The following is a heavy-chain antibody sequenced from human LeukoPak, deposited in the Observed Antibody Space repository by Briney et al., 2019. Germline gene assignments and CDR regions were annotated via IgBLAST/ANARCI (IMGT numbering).Heavy chain of an antibody. J-gene: IGHJ4*02. CDR1: GYTFTGYY. CDR2: INPNSGGT. Sequence: ASVKVSCKASGYTFTGYYVHWVRQAPGQGLERMGWINPNSGGTNYAQKFQGRVTMTRDTSISTAYMELSRLRSDDTAVYYCAAVSSGSYLLAHYWGQGTLVTVSS. D-gene: IGHD1-26*01. V-gene: IGHV1-2*02. CDR3: AAVSSGSYLLAHY.